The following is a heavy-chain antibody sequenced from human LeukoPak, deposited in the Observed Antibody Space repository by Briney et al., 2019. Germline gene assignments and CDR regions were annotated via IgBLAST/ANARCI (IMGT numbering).Heavy chain of an antibody. J-gene: IGHJ4*02. CDR1: GFTFNIYA. V-gene: IGHV3-23*01. CDR3: AKRGFRRVATTRILHY. CDR2: ISGSGGTA. D-gene: IGHD5-12*01. Sequence: GGSLRLSCAASGFTFNIYAMNWVRQAPGKGLEWVSAISGSGGTASYADSVKGRFTISRDNSKNTLYLQMNSLRAEDTALYYCAKRGFRRVATTRILHYWRRGGLVAVSS.